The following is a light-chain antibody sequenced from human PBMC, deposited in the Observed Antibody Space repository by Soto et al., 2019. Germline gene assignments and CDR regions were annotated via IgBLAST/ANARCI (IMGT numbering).Light chain of an antibody. V-gene: IGKV3-15*01. CDR2: GAS. Sequence: EIVMTQSPGTLSVSPGERVIFSCRANQSVSSNLAWYQQKRGQTPRLLIYGASTRATGIPDRFSGSGSGTEFTLTISILQSEDFADYYCQQYQNWPLITLGQGTRLEIK. CDR3: QQYQNWPLIT. J-gene: IGKJ5*01. CDR1: QSVSSN.